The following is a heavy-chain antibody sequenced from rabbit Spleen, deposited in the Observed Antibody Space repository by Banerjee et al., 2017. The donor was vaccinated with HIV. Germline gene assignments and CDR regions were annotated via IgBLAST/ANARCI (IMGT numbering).Heavy chain of an antibody. Sequence: QEQLEESGGDLVKPEGSLTLTCTASGFSFSSDYDLCWVRQAPGKGLEWIACIDITSGNTWYASWAKGRFTISKTSSTTVTLQMTSLTAADTATYFCVTHLIYATNLWGQGTLVTVS. J-gene: IGHJ4*01. D-gene: IGHD6-1*01. CDR1: GFSFSSDYD. V-gene: IGHV1S45*01. CDR3: VTHLIYATNL. CDR2: IDITSGNT.